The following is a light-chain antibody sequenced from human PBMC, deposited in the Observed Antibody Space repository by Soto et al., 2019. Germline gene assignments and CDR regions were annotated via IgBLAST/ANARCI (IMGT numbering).Light chain of an antibody. Sequence: IVLTQSPDTLSLSPGERATLSCRASQSVGRRYLAWYQQKPGQAPMLLIYDTSERASDIPDRFSGSGSGTDFTLPISRLVPEDFAVYYCQYQGTFGGGTKVEIE. CDR1: QSVGRRY. CDR3: QYQGT. J-gene: IGKJ4*01. CDR2: DTS. V-gene: IGKV3-20*01.